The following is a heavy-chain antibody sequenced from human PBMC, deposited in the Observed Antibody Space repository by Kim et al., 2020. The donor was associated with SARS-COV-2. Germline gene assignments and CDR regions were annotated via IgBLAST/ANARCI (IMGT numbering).Heavy chain of an antibody. V-gene: IGHV4-34*01. CDR1: GGSFSGYY. CDR3: ARAAAGRVYYYYYGMDV. D-gene: IGHD6-13*01. CDR2: INHSGST. Sequence: SETLSLTCAVYGGSFSGYYWSWIRQPPGKGLEWIGEINHSGSTNYNPSLKSRVTISVDTSKNQFSLKLSSVTAADTAVYYCARAAAGRVYYYYYGMDVWGQGTTVTVSS. J-gene: IGHJ6*02.